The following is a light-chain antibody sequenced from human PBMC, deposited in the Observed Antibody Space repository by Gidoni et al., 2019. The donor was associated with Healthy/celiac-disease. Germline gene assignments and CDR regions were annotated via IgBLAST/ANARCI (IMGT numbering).Light chain of an antibody. CDR2: GAS. V-gene: IGKV3-20*01. CDR3: QQYGSSPLT. Sequence: ELVLTQSPGTLSLPPGERATLSCRASQSVSSSYLAWYQQKPGQAPRPLIYGASSRATGIPDRFSGSGSGTDFTLTISRLEPEDFAVYYCQQYGSSPLTFGGGTKVEIK. J-gene: IGKJ4*01. CDR1: QSVSSSY.